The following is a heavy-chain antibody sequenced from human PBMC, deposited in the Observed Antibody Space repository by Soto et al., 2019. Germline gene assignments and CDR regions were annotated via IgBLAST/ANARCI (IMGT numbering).Heavy chain of an antibody. CDR2: INSDGSST. V-gene: IGHV3-74*01. J-gene: IGHJ4*02. CDR3: ARDGHYDFWSGYYTLFDY. CDR1: GFTFSSYW. Sequence: VQLVESGGGLVQPGGSLRLSCAASGFTFSSYWMHWVRQAPGKGLVWVSRINSDGSSTSYADSVKGRFTISRDNAKNTLYLQMNSLRAEDTAVYYCARDGHYDFWSGYYTLFDYWGQGTLVTVSS. D-gene: IGHD3-3*01.